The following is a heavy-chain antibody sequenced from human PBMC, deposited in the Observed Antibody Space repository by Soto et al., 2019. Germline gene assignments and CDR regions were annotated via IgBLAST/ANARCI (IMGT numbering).Heavy chain of an antibody. D-gene: IGHD4-17*01. V-gene: IGHV3-33*01. J-gene: IGHJ3*02. CDR1: GFTFSSYG. CDR3: AREGGYGDHVGAFDI. CDR2: IWYDGSNK. Sequence: LRLSCAASGFTFSSYGMHWVRQAPGKGLEWVAVIWYDGSNKYYADSVKGRFTISRDNSKNTLYLQMNSLRAEDTAVYYCAREGGYGDHVGAFDIWGQGTMVTVSS.